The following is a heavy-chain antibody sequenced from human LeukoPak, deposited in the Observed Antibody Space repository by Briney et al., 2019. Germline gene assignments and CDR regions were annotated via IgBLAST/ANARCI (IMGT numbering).Heavy chain of an antibody. D-gene: IGHD2-2*01. CDR2: IIPIFGTA. J-gene: IGHJ6*02. CDR1: GYTFTSYG. V-gene: IGHV1-69*13. CDR3: ARSYSQTVVVPAAIEKYYYGMDV. Sequence: SVTVSCKASGYTFTSYGISWVRQAPGQGLEWMGGIIPIFGTANYAQKFQGRVTITADESTSTAYMELSSLRSEDTAVYYCARSYSQTVVVPAAIEKYYYGMDVWGQGTTVTVSS.